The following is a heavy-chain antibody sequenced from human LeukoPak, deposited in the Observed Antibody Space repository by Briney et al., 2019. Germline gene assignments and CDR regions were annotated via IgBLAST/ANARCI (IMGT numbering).Heavy chain of an antibody. Sequence: GSLRLSCAASGFTFSDYYMSWIRQAPGKGLEWVSYISSSGSTIYYADSVKGRFTISRDSAKNSLYLQMNSLRAEDTAVYYCARDYYDSSGSWFDPWGQGTLVTVSS. J-gene: IGHJ5*02. D-gene: IGHD3-22*01. V-gene: IGHV3-11*01. CDR1: GFTFSDYY. CDR3: ARDYYDSSGSWFDP. CDR2: ISSSGSTI.